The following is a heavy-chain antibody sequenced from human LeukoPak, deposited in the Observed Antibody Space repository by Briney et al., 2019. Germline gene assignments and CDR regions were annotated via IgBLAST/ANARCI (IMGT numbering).Heavy chain of an antibody. CDR3: AKELAYDFWSGYYIGNAFDI. CDR1: GFTFSSYG. J-gene: IGHJ3*02. Sequence: GGSLRLSCAASGFTFSSYGMHWVRQAPGKGLEWVAVIWYDGSNKYYADSVKGRFTISRDNSKNTLYLQMNSLRAEDTAVYYCAKELAYDFWSGYYIGNAFDIWGQGTMVTVSS. D-gene: IGHD3-3*01. CDR2: IWYDGSNK. V-gene: IGHV3-33*06.